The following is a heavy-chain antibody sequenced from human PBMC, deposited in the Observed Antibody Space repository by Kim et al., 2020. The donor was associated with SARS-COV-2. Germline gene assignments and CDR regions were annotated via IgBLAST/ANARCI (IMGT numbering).Heavy chain of an antibody. D-gene: IGHD3-3*01. Sequence: GGSLRLSCAASGFTFGDYAMHWVRQAPGKGLEWVSGISWNSGSIGYADSVKGRFTISRDNAKNSLYLQMNSLRAEDTALYYCAKANYDFWSGYYSYYYYMGVWGKGTTVTVSS. CDR2: ISWNSGSI. V-gene: IGHV3-9*01. CDR3: AKANYDFWSGYYSYYYYMGV. CDR1: GFTFGDYA. J-gene: IGHJ6*03.